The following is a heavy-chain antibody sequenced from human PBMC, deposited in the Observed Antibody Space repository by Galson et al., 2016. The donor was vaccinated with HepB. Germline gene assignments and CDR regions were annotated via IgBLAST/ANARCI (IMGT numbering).Heavy chain of an antibody. D-gene: IGHD4-23*01. V-gene: IGHV3-23*01. J-gene: IGHJ4*02. CDR1: GFTFGDYA. CDR3: ARGGGGNAAY. Sequence: SLRLSCAASGFTFGDYATTWVRQAPGKGLEWVSSTSGSGGSTYYADSVKGRFSISRHSSSNTLFLQMNSLRGDDTAVYYCARGGGGNAAYWGQGTVVTVSS. CDR2: TSGSGGST.